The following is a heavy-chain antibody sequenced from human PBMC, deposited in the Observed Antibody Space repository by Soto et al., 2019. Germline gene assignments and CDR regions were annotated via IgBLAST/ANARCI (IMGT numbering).Heavy chain of an antibody. J-gene: IGHJ4*02. D-gene: IGHD3-3*02. CDR2: ISYSGST. CDR3: ARGFSIDWYTYYFDY. CDR1: GASISGYH. V-gene: IGHV4-59*08. Sequence: PSETLSLTCTVSGASISGYHWSWIRQPPGKGLECLGYISYSGSTNYNPSLKSRVTMSIDTSKNQFSLKLNSVTAADTAVYYCARGFSIDWYTYYFDYWGQRPLVTVSS.